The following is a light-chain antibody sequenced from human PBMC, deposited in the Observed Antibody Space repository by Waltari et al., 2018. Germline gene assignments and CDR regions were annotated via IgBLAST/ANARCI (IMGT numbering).Light chain of an antibody. J-gene: IGLJ2*01. CDR3: LSRDTSSTRL. CDR2: GQD. Sequence: SSELTQDPAVSVALGQTVRITCQGDSLRRYYASWYQQRPGQAPILVLYGQDNRPSGIPDRFSGSTSGKTASLTITGAQAEDEADYYCLSRDTSSTRLFGGGTRLTV. CDR1: SLRRYY. V-gene: IGLV3-19*01.